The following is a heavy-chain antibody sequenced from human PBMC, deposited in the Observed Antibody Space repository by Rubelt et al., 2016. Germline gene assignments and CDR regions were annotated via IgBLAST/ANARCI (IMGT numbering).Heavy chain of an antibody. Sequence: QLQLQESGPGLVKPSETLSLTCTVSGGSISSGNYYWGWIRQPPGKGLEWIGNIYYSGSTYYNPSLKSRVTISVDTSKNQFSRKLSSVTAADTAVYYCARLSIATHPDYWGQGTLVTVSS. J-gene: IGHJ4*02. CDR1: GGSISSGNYY. CDR3: ARLSIATHPDY. CDR2: IYYSGST. D-gene: IGHD6-6*01. V-gene: IGHV4-39*01.